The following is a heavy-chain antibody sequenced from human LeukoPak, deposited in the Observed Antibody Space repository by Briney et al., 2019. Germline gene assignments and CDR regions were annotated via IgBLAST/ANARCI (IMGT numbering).Heavy chain of an antibody. Sequence: GGSQRLSCAASGFTFSSYSMNWVRQAPGKGLEWVSYISSSSTIYYADSVKGRFTISRDNAKNSLYLQMNSLRAEDTAVYYCAKEEPGIRALDYWGQGTLVTVSS. CDR3: AKEEPGIRALDY. V-gene: IGHV3-48*01. J-gene: IGHJ4*02. D-gene: IGHD1-14*01. CDR2: ISSSSTI. CDR1: GFTFSSYS.